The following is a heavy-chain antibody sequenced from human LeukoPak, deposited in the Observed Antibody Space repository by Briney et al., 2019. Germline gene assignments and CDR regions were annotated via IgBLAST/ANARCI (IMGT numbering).Heavy chain of an antibody. V-gene: IGHV3-23*01. CDR2: ISGSGNTV. J-gene: IGHJ6*03. D-gene: IGHD2-8*02. Sequence: GGSLRLSCAASAFTFSNYAMNWVRQAPGKGLEWVSAISGSGNTVHYADSVKGRFTISRDNSKSTLYLQMNRLTAEDTAVYYCAKAGGYYYYFYMDVWGKGTTVTVSS. CDR3: AKAGGYYYYFYMDV. CDR1: AFTFSNYA.